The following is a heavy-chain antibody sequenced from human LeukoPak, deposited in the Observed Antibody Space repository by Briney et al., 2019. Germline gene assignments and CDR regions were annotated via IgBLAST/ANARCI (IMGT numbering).Heavy chain of an antibody. CDR1: EFTFTTYW. Sequence: GGSLRLSCEASEFTFTTYWMSWVRQAPGKWLEWVANIKQDGSEKYYVDSVKGRFTISRDNAKNSVYLQMNSLRAEDTAVYYCARGGEAAGTHYYYMDVWGKGTTVTVSS. CDR3: ARGGEAAGTHYYYMDV. D-gene: IGHD6-13*01. J-gene: IGHJ6*03. V-gene: IGHV3-7*01. CDR2: IKQDGSEK.